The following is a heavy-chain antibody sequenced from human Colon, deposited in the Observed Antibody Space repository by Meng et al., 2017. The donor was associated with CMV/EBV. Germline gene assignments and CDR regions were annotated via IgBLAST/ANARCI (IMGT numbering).Heavy chain of an antibody. D-gene: IGHD3-22*01. CDR1: GGTFSSYV. J-gene: IGHJ4*02. Sequence: SVKVSCKTSGGTFSSYVFNWVRQAPGQGLEWMGGIIPSLGVATYAQMLQGRVTIIAEKSTGTVYMELTSLTFDETAIYYCARGRGDTSGYYLRGHFDSWGPGTLVTVSS. CDR3: ARGRGDTSGYYLRGHFDS. V-gene: IGHV1-69*10. CDR2: IIPSLGVA.